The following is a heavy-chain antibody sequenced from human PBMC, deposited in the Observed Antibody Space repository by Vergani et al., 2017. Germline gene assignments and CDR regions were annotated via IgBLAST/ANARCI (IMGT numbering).Heavy chain of an antibody. CDR1: GYTFTSYY. CDR2: INPSGGST. J-gene: IGHJ4*02. D-gene: IGHD3-22*01. Sequence: QVQLVQSGAEVKKPGASVKVSCKASGYTFTSYYMHWVRQAPGQGLEWMGIINPSGGSTSYAQKFQGRVTITADESTSTAYMELSSLRSEDTAMYYCASLSNYCDSSNYYGHSDYWGQGTLVTVSS. V-gene: IGHV1-46*01. CDR3: ASLSNYCDSSNYYGHSDY.